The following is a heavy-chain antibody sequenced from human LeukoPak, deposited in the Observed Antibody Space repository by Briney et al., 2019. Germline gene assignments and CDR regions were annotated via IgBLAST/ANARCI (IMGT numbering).Heavy chain of an antibody. CDR1: GFTFSSYA. J-gene: IGHJ4*02. V-gene: IGHV3-23*01. CDR3: AKTTAGYSSGRYPGWPVDY. Sequence: GGSLRLSCAASGFTFSSYAMSWVRQAPGKGLEWVSAISGSGGSTFYADSVKGRFTISRDNSENTVYQQMNSLRADDTAVYYCAKTTAGYSSGRYPGWPVDYWGQGTLVTVSS. CDR2: ISGSGGST. D-gene: IGHD6-19*01.